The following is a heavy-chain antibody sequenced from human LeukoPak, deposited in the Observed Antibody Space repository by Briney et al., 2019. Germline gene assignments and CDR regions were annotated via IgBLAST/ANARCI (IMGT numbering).Heavy chain of an antibody. CDR3: AKGRGGL. Sequence: GGSLRLSCTASGFTFSNYWMNWVRKAPGEGLEWVANIKHDGSEKYYVDSVKGRFTISRDNAKNSLYLQMNSLRVEDTAVYYCAKGRGGLWGQGTLVTVSS. CDR1: GFTFSNYW. CDR2: IKHDGSEK. D-gene: IGHD3-10*01. J-gene: IGHJ4*02. V-gene: IGHV3-7*01.